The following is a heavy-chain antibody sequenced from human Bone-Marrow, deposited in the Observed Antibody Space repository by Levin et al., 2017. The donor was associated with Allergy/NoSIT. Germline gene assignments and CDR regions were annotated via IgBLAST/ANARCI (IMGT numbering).Heavy chain of an antibody. V-gene: IGHV3-30-3*01. J-gene: IGHJ6*02. CDR2: ISYDGSNK. CDR3: ARSNVDTAMRGQNYYYYGMDV. CDR1: GFTFSSYA. D-gene: IGHD5-18*01. Sequence: AGESLKISCAASGFTFSSYAMHWVRQAPGKGLEWVAVISYDGSNKYYADSVKGRFTISRDNSKNTLYLQMNSLRAEDTAVYYCARSNVDTAMRGQNYYYYGMDVWGQGTTVTVSS.